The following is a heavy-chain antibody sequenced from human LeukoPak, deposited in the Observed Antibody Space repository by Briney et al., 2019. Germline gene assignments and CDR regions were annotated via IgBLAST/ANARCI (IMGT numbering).Heavy chain of an antibody. J-gene: IGHJ4*02. CDR1: GFTFSSYA. CDR3: AKEVYYYGSGSYYNAIDY. V-gene: IGHV3-23*01. D-gene: IGHD3-10*01. Sequence: GGSLRLFCAASGFTFSSYAMSWVRQAPGKGLEWVSAISGSGGSTYYADSVKGRFTISRDNSKNTLYLQMNSLRAEDTAVYYCAKEVYYYGSGSYYNAIDYWGQGTLVTVSS. CDR2: ISGSGGST.